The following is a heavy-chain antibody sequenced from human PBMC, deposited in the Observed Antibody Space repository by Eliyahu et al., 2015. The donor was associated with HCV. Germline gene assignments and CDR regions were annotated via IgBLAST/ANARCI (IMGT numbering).Heavy chain of an antibody. V-gene: IGHV3-9*01. Sequence: EVQLVESGGGLVQPGRSLRLSCITSGFTFDDFAMHWVRQAPGKGPEWVXGISRFSDTIGYADSVRGRFTISRDNAKNSLYLQMDSLRGDDTALYYCTKSSVDWGQGTLVIVSS. CDR3: TKSSVD. D-gene: IGHD6-6*01. J-gene: IGHJ4*01. CDR2: ISRFSDTI. CDR1: GFTFDDFA.